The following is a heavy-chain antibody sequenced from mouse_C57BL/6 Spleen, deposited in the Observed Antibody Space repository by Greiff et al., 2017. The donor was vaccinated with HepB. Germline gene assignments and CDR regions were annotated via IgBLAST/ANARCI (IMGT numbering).Heavy chain of an antibody. Sequence: DVQLVESGGDLVKPGGSLKLSCAASGFTFSSYGMSWVRQTPDKRLEWVATISSGGSYTYYPDSVKGRFTISRDNAKNTLYLQMSSLKSEDTAMYYCARQDSYWYFDVWGTGTTVTVSS. J-gene: IGHJ1*03. V-gene: IGHV5-6*01. CDR3: ARQDSYWYFDV. CDR1: GFTFSSYG. CDR2: ISSGGSYT.